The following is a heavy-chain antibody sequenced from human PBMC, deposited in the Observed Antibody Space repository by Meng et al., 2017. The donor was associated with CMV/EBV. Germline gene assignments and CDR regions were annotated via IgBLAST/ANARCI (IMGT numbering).Heavy chain of an antibody. V-gene: IGHV3-21*01. CDR2: FSSGSNYI. D-gene: IGHD6-13*01. J-gene: IGHJ4*02. Sequence: GSGVTFNTHTMVVVPHVPGMGLEWVSSFSSGSNYIHYIASVKGRFNISRDNANNSLFLQMDSLRAEDTAVYYCARVPVAGAGKADYWGQGTLVTVSS. CDR3: ARVPVAGAGKADY. CDR1: GVTFNTHT.